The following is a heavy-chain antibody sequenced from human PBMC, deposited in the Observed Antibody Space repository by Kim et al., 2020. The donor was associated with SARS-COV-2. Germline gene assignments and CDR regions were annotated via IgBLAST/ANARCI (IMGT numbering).Heavy chain of an antibody. J-gene: IGHJ4*02. Sequence: TYYTDYVKGRFTTSRDNSNNTLILQMNYLGAEDTALYYCTYASGWYEFDCWGQGTLVTVSS. CDR3: TYASGWYEFDC. D-gene: IGHD6-19*01. CDR2: T. V-gene: IGHV3-23*01.